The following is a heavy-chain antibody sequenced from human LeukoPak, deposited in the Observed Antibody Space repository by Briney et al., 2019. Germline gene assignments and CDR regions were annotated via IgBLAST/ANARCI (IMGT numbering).Heavy chain of an antibody. CDR2: INPDGNKK. CDR1: GFTFSSYA. CDR3: ARDLAYSRLDY. D-gene: IGHD5-18*01. V-gene: IGHV3-7*01. J-gene: IGHJ4*02. Sequence: GGSLRLSCAASGFTFSSYAMSWVRQAPGKGLEWVASINPDGNKKYSADSVKGRFTISRDNAENSLYLQMNSLRVEDTAFYYCARDLAYSRLDYWGQGMLVTVSS.